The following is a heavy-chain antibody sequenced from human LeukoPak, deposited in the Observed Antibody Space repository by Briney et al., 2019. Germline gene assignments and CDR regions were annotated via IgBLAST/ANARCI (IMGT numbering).Heavy chain of an antibody. CDR3: ARVGYYESSGYYEY. CDR1: GFTFTTHD. J-gene: IGHJ4*02. Sequence: ASAKVSCKASGFTFTTHDYNWVRQATGQGLEWMGRINPNSGGTNYAQKFQGRVTMTRDTSISTVYMELSRLRSDDTAVYYCARVGYYESSGYYEYWGQGTLVTVSS. D-gene: IGHD3-22*01. CDR2: INPNSGGT. V-gene: IGHV1-2*06.